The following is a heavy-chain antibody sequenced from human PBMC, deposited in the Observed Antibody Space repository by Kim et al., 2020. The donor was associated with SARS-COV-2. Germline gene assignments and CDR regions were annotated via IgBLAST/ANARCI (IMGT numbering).Heavy chain of an antibody. CDR1: GFTFSSYG. D-gene: IGHD3-10*01. CDR3: AKVPYYLYGLDYYMDV. V-gene: IGHV3-30*18. J-gene: IGHJ6*03. Sequence: GGSLRLSCAASGFTFSSYGMHWVRQAPGKGLEWVAVISYDGSNKYYADSVKGRFTISRDNSKNTLYLQMNSLRAEDTAVYYCAKVPYYLYGLDYYMDVWGKGTTVTVSS. CDR2: ISYDGSNK.